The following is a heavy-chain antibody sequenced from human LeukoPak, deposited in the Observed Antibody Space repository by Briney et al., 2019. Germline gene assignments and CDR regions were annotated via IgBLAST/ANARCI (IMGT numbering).Heavy chain of an antibody. V-gene: IGHV5-51*01. D-gene: IGHD3-10*01. CDR2: IYPGDSDT. CDR3: ARHGDYYGSGTFDY. Sequence: GESPKISCKASGYSFTNYWIGWGRHMPGKGLEWMGIIYPGDSDTRYRPSFQGQVTISADKSISTAYLQWSSLKASHTAMYYCARHGDYYGSGTFDYWGQGTLVTVSS. J-gene: IGHJ4*02. CDR1: GYSFTNYW.